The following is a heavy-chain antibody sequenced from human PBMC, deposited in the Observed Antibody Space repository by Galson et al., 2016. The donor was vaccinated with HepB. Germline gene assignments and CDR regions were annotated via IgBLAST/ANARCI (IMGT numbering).Heavy chain of an antibody. D-gene: IGHD3-22*01. CDR3: VRTKNYFDAEGYYPAFDC. V-gene: IGHV4-34*01. CDR1: GGSFNDFY. Sequence: ETLSLTCGVSGGSFNDFYWNWIRQSPGKGLEWIGDISHSGITNYNPSLKSRVTMSVDTSKNQFSLKMLSVTAADTAVYYCVRTKNYFDAEGYYPAFDCWGQGARVTVSS. CDR2: ISHSGIT. J-gene: IGHJ5*01.